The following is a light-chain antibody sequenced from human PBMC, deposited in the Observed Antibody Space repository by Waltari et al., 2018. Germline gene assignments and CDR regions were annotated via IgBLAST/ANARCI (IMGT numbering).Light chain of an antibody. Sequence: ILMTQSPGTLSVSPGERATSYCRASQSVDNNVAGYQQKPGQAPRLLIYGASTRATGIPGRFSGSGSGTEFTLSISSLQSEDFAVYYCHQYKTWPPLTFGGGTRVEIK. J-gene: IGKJ4*01. CDR1: QSVDNN. V-gene: IGKV3-15*01. CDR2: GAS. CDR3: HQYKTWPPLT.